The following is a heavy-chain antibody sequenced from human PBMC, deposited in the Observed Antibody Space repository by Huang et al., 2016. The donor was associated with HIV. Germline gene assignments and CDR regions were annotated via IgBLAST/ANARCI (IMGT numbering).Heavy chain of an antibody. CDR3: ARAIPRDYYDSSGYFGFDY. CDR2: IYYSAST. CDR1: GGSVSSRNSY. J-gene: IGHJ4*02. V-gene: IGHV4-30-4*08. Sequence: QVQLQESGPGLVKPSQTLSLTCTVSGGSVSSRNSYWTWLRQPPGKGLEWICYIYYSASTIYSPSLKSRLTLSLHTSKNQFSLHLASVTAAYTAVYFCARAIPRDYYDSSGYFGFDYWGQGSLVTVSS. D-gene: IGHD3-22*01.